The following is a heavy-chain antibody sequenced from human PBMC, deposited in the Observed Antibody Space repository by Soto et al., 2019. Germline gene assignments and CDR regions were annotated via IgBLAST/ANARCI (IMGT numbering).Heavy chain of an antibody. V-gene: IGHV3-74*01. D-gene: IGHD3-10*01. CDR1: GFTFSSYW. J-gene: IGHJ6*03. CDR3: ARDLPYYYGSGSYYNKTPYIRRYYYYMDV. CDR2: INSDGSST. Sequence: PGGSLRLSCAASGFTFSSYWMHWVRQAPGKGLVWVSRINSDGSSTSYADSVKGRFTISRDNAKNTLYLQMNSLRAEDTAVYYCARDLPYYYGSGSYYNKTPYIRRYYYYMDVWGKGTTVTVSS.